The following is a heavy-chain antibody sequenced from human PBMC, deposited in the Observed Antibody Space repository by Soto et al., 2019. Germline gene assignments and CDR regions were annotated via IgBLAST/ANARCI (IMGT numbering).Heavy chain of an antibody. D-gene: IGHD6-6*01. J-gene: IGHJ5*02. CDR1: GFTFSSYA. V-gene: IGHV3-23*01. CDR3: AKGRSIAARPDWFDP. CDR2: ISGSGGST. Sequence: EVQLLESGGGLVQPGGSLRLSCAASGFTFSSYAMSWVRQAPGKGLEWVSAISGSGGSTYYADSVKGRFTISRDNSKNTLYLQTNSLRAEDMAVYYCAKGRSIAARPDWFDPWGQGILVTVSS.